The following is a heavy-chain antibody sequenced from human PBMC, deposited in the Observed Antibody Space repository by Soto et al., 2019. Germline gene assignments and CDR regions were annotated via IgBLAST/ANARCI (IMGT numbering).Heavy chain of an antibody. V-gene: IGHV1-58*01. CDR1: GFTFTSSA. J-gene: IGHJ4*02. D-gene: IGHD1-26*01. CDR2: IVVGSGNT. CDR3: AADRTSGSSVGGY. Sequence: SVKVSCEASGFTFTSSAVQWVRQARGQRLEWIGWIVVGSGNTNYAQKFQERVTITRDMSTSTTYMELSSLRSEDTAVYYCAADRTSGSSVGGYWGQGTLVTVS.